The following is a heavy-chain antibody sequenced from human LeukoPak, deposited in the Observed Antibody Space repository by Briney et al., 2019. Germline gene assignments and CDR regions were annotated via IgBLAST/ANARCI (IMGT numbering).Heavy chain of an antibody. J-gene: IGHJ4*02. V-gene: IGHV4-34*01. CDR3: EVAHTSAVN. Sequence: SEPLSLPYAVYGGSLSGYYWRWIPQPPGKGVEWIGEINHSGSTNYNPSLKSRVTISVDTSKNQFSLKLSSVTAADTAVYYCEVAHTSAVNWGQGTLVTVSS. D-gene: IGHD6-19*01. CDR1: GGSLSGYY. CDR2: INHSGST.